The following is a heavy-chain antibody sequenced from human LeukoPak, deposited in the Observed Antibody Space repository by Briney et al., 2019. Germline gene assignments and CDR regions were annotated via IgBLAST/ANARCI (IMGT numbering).Heavy chain of an antibody. J-gene: IGHJ5*02. Sequence: GGSLRLSCAASGFTFSSYAMTWVRQAPGKGLEWVSGISGSGDNTYYADSVKGRFTISRDNSESTLYLQMNSLRVEDTAVYYCAKDPRGVGARGSWGQGTLVAVSS. CDR1: GFTFSSYA. V-gene: IGHV3-23*01. CDR2: ISGSGDNT. D-gene: IGHD1-26*01. CDR3: AKDPRGVGARGS.